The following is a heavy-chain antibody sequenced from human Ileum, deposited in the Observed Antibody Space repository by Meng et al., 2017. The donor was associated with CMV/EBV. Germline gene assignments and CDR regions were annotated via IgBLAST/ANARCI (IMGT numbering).Heavy chain of an antibody. CDR3: ARGDGSVGATPFDY. Sequence: AVYGGSFSGYYWRWLRQPPGKGLEWIGEINHSGSTNYNPSLKSRVTISVDTSKNQFSLKLSSVTAADTAVYYCARGDGSVGATPFDYWGQGTLVTVSS. J-gene: IGHJ4*02. CDR1: GGSFSGYY. CDR2: INHSGST. D-gene: IGHD1-26*01. V-gene: IGHV4-34*01.